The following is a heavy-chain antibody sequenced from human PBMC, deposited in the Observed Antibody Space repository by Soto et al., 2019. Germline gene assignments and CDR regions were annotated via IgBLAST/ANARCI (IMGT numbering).Heavy chain of an antibody. CDR1: GYSFTSYW. D-gene: IGHD3-10*01. CDR2: IYPGDSDT. V-gene: IGHV5-51*01. Sequence: PGESLKISCKGSGYSFTSYWIGWVRQMPGKGLEWMGIIYPGDSDTRYSPSFQGQVTISADKSISTAYLQWSSLKASDTAMYYCARVQGAQVLGFGETSGGSDPWGQATQVTVAS. CDR3: ARVQGAQVLGFGETSGGSDP. J-gene: IGHJ5*02.